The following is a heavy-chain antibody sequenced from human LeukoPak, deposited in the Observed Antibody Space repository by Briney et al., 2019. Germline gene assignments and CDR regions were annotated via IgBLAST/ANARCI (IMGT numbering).Heavy chain of an antibody. CDR2: IYYSGTT. Sequence: SETLSLTCSVFGGSISSHYWSWIRQPPGKGPEWIGYIYYSGTTNYNPSPNSRVTISVDMSKNQFSLKLRSVTAADTAVYYCAEEGNSSGLNDYWGQGTLVTVSS. V-gene: IGHV4-59*11. CDR1: GGSISSHY. J-gene: IGHJ4*02. D-gene: IGHD6-19*01. CDR3: AEEGNSSGLNDY.